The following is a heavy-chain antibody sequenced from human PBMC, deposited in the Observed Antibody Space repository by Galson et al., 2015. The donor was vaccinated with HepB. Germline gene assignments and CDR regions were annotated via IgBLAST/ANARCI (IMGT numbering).Heavy chain of an antibody. Sequence: SLRLSCAASGFNFNTHSMHWLRQAPGKGLEWISYISSTGTTIYYADSVKGRFTISRDNAKNSLYLQMSSLRAEDTAVYYCARKVVTVGQGLISWFDPWGQGTLVTVSS. D-gene: IGHD3-10*01. CDR1: GFNFNTHS. V-gene: IGHV3-48*01. J-gene: IGHJ5*02. CDR3: ARKVVTVGQGLISWFDP. CDR2: ISSTGTTI.